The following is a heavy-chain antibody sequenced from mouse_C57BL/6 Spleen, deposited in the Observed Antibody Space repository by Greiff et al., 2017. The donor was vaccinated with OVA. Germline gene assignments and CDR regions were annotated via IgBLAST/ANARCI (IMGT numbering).Heavy chain of an antibody. CDR2: ITPSSGYT. CDR3: ATDSSGSAWFDE. V-gene: IGHV1-7*01. CDR1: GYTFTSYW. J-gene: IGHJ3*01. D-gene: IGHD3-2*02. Sequence: QVQLQQSGAELAKPGASVKLSCKASGYTFTSYWMHWVKQRPGQGLEWIGYITPSSGYTKYNQKFKVKAPLTAAKSSSTAFMHLSSLTYECSAVFYSATDSSGSAWFDEWGKGTLVTVAA.